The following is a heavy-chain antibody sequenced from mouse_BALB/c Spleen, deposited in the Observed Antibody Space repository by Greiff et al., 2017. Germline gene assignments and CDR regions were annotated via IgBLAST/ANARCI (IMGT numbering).Heavy chain of an antibody. CDR3: ARGGGYDYDGFAY. D-gene: IGHD2-4*01. J-gene: IGHJ3*01. V-gene: IGHV3-8*02. Sequence: EVMLVESGPSLVKPSQTLSLTCSVTGDSITSGYWNWIRKFPGNKLEYMGYISYSGSTYYNPSLKSRISITRDTSKNQYYLQLNSVTTEDTATYYCARGGGYDYDGFAYWGQGTLVTVSA. CDR1: GDSITSGY. CDR2: ISYSGST.